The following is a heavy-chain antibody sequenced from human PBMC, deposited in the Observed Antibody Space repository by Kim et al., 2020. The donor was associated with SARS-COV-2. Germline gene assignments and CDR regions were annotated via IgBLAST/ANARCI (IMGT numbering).Heavy chain of an antibody. CDR1: GYTFTSYD. D-gene: IGHD3-10*01. CDR2: MNPNSGNT. J-gene: IGHJ4*02. CDR3: ARSNRWFGESFDY. Sequence: ASVKVSCKASGYTFTSYDINWVRQATGQGLEWMGWMNPNSGNTGYAQKFQGRVTMTRNTSISTAYMELSSLRSEDTAVYYCARSNRWFGESFDYWGQGTLVTVSS. V-gene: IGHV1-8*01.